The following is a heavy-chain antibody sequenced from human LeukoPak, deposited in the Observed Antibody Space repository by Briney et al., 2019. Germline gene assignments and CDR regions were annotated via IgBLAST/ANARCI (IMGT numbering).Heavy chain of an antibody. J-gene: IGHJ6*03. D-gene: IGHD3-22*01. Sequence: GGSLRLSCAASGFTFSSYAMHWVRQAPGKGLEWVAVISYDGSNKYYADSVKGRFTISRDNSKNTLYLQMNSLRAEDTAVYYCASIYDSSGYDYYMDVWGKGTTVTVSS. V-gene: IGHV3-30-3*01. CDR2: ISYDGSNK. CDR1: GFTFSSYA. CDR3: ASIYDSSGYDYYMDV.